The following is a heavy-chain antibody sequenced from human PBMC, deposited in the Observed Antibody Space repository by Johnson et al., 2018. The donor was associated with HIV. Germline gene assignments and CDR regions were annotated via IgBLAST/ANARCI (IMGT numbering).Heavy chain of an antibody. CDR3: ANGWFSGAFDI. Sequence: EVQLVESGGGLVQPGRSLRLSCAASGFTFDDYAMHWVRQAPGKGLEWVSGISWNSGSIGYADSVKGRFTISRDNAKNSLYLQMNSLRAEDTALYYCANGWFSGAFDIWGQGTMVTVSS. V-gene: IGHV3-9*01. CDR2: ISWNSGSI. D-gene: IGHD3-10*01. J-gene: IGHJ3*02. CDR1: GFTFDDYA.